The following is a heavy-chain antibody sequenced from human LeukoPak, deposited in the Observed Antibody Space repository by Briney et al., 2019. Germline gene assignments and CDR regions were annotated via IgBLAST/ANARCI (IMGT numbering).Heavy chain of an antibody. CDR1: GYTFTSYD. J-gene: IGHJ4*02. CDR2: MNPNSGNT. Sequence: AASVTVSCTASGYTFTSYDINWVRQAPGQGLEWMGWMNPNSGNTGYAQKFQGRVTMTRNTSISTAYMELSSLISEDTAVYYCARSINYGSGSHKYYFDYWGQGTLVTVSS. V-gene: IGHV1-8*01. D-gene: IGHD3-10*01. CDR3: ARSINYGSGSHKYYFDY.